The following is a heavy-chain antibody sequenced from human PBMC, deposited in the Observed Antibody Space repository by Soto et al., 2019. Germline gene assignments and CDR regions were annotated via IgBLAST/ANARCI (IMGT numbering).Heavy chain of an antibody. Sequence: EVQLAESGGGLVQPGRSLRLSCAASGFTFDDYAMHWVRQAPGKGLEWVSGISWGSGSIDYADSVKGRFTISRDNAKNSRYLQMNSLRAEDTALYYCAKDAAYYFDYWGQGTLVTVAS. CDR3: AKDAAYYFDY. J-gene: IGHJ4*02. CDR2: ISWGSGSI. V-gene: IGHV3-9*01. D-gene: IGHD6-25*01. CDR1: GFTFDDYA.